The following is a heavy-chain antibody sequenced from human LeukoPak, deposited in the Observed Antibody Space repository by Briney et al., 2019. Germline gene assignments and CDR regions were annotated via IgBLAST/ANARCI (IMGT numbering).Heavy chain of an antibody. Sequence: GGSLRLSCGASGFTFSSYSMNWVRQARGKALEWVSSICSSSSYIYYADSVKGRFTISRDNAKTSLYLQMNSLRAEDTAVYYCARDRWDSSWLYYFDYWGQGTLVTVSS. D-gene: IGHD6-13*01. CDR3: ARDRWDSSWLYYFDY. J-gene: IGHJ4*02. CDR1: GFTFSSYS. V-gene: IGHV3-21*01. CDR2: ICSSSSYI.